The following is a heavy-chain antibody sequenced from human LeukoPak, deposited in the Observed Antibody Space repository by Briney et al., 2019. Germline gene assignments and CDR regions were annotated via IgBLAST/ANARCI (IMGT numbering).Heavy chain of an antibody. J-gene: IGHJ6*03. CDR1: GYTFTSYD. Sequence: GASVKVSCKASGYTFTSYDINWVRQATGQGLEWMGWMNPNSGNTGYAQKFQGRVTMTRNTSISTAYMELSSLRSEDTAVYYCARGLERRYYYYYYVDVWGKGTTVTVSS. CDR3: ARGLERRYYYYYYVDV. CDR2: MNPNSGNT. V-gene: IGHV1-8*01. D-gene: IGHD1-1*01.